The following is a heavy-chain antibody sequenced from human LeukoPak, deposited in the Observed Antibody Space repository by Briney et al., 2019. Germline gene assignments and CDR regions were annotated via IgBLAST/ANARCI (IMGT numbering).Heavy chain of an antibody. V-gene: IGHV3-48*04. CDR1: GFTFSSYN. Sequence: PGGSLRLSCAASGFTFSSYNMNWVRQAPGKGLEWVSYISSSSSTIYYADSVKGRFTISRDNAKNSLYLQMNSLRAEDTAVYYCARDLHAFGGVIGTGFDYWGQGTLVTVSS. J-gene: IGHJ4*02. CDR3: ARDLHAFGGVIGTGFDY. D-gene: IGHD3-16*02. CDR2: ISSSSSTI.